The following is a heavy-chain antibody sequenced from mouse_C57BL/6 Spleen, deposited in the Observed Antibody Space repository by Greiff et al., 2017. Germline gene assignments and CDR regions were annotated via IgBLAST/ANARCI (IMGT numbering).Heavy chain of an antibody. CDR1: GIDFSRYW. J-gene: IGHJ1*03. Sequence: PASGIDFSRYWMSWVRRAPGKGLEWIGEINPDSSTINYAPSLKDKFIISRDNAKNTLYLQMSKVRSEDTALYYCARRADYYGSSYEYFDVWGTGTTVTVSS. CDR3: ARRADYYGSSYEYFDV. CDR2: INPDSSTI. V-gene: IGHV4-1*01. D-gene: IGHD1-1*01.